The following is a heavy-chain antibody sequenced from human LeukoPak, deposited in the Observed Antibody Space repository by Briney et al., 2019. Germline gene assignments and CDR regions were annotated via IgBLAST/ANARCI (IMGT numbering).Heavy chain of an antibody. V-gene: IGHV3-53*01. CDR1: GFNVGSNY. CDR2: LYSGGST. D-gene: IGHD3-9*01. J-gene: IGHJ4*02. CDR3: AGDFLIGYYMRY. Sequence: PGGSLRLSCAASGFNVGSNYINWVRQAPGKGLEWVSALYSGGSTYYADSVKGRFTVSRDNSKNTLYLQMNRLRAEDAAVYYCAGDFLIGYYMRYWGQGTLVTVSS.